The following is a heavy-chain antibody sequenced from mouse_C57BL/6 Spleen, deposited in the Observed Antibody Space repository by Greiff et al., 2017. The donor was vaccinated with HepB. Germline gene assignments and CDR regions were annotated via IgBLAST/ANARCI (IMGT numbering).Heavy chain of an antibody. V-gene: IGHV14-4*01. D-gene: IGHD2-10*02. CDR2: IDPENGDT. CDR3: TTLYGNYGAFAY. Sequence: EVQLQQSGAELVRPGASVKLSCTASGFNIKDDYMHWVKQRPEQGLEWIGWIDPENGDTEYASKFQGKATITADTSSNTAYLQLSSLTSEDTAVYYCTTLYGNYGAFAYWGQGTLVTVSA. J-gene: IGHJ3*01. CDR1: GFNIKDDY.